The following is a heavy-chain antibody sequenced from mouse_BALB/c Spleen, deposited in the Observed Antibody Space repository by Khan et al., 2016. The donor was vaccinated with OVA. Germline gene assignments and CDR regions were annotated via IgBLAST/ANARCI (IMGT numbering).Heavy chain of an antibody. V-gene: IGHV3-2*02. CDR1: GYSITSGYA. Sequence: EVQLQESGPGLVKPSQSLSLTCTVTGYSITSGYAWNWIRQFPGNKLEWMGYISYSGVTSYTPSLKSRISITRDTSKNQFFLQLNSVTTEDTATYYCARGNYYGYYVDYWGQGPTLTVSS. D-gene: IGHD1-1*01. J-gene: IGHJ2*01. CDR3: ARGNYYGYYVDY. CDR2: ISYSGVT.